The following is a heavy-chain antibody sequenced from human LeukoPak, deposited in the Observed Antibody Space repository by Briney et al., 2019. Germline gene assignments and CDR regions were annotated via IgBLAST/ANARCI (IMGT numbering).Heavy chain of an antibody. CDR2: INPNSGGT. J-gene: IGHJ4*02. V-gene: IGHV1-2*02. CDR3: ARSRSRDCSSTSCYSYGLDY. D-gene: IGHD2-2*01. Sequence: GASVKVSCKASGYTFTGYYMHWLRQAPGQGFEWMGWINPNSGGTNYAQKFQGRVTMTRDTSISTAYMELSRLRSDDTAVYHCARSRSRDCSSTSCYSYGLDYWGQGTLVTVSS. CDR1: GYTFTGYY.